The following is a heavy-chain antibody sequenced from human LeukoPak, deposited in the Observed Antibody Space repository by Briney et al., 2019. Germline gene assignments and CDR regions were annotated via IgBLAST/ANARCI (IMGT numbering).Heavy chain of an antibody. J-gene: IGHJ4*02. CDR3: ARDPDY. CDR2: VNYRGDG. CDR1: NASFGPYY. Sequence: SETLSLTCDVYNASFGPYYWSWLRQSPGKGLEYIGEVNYRGDGNYNPSLNSRASISIDTSKKQFSLRLTSVTAADTAVYYCARDPDYWGQGTLVTVSS. V-gene: IGHV4-34*01.